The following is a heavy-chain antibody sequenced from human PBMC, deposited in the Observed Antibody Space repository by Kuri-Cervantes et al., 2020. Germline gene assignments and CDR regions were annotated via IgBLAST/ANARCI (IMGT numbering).Heavy chain of an antibody. Sequence: GESLKISCAAYGFTFSHYGMHWVRQAPGKGLEWVAVIWYDGTNKYYADSVKGRFTISRDNSKNTLYLQMNSLRADDTAFYYCARSYYYESSGYYYVWGQGTLVTVSS. CDR3: ARSYYYESSGYYYV. CDR2: IWYDGTNK. D-gene: IGHD3-22*01. J-gene: IGHJ4*02. V-gene: IGHV3-33*01. CDR1: GFTFSHYG.